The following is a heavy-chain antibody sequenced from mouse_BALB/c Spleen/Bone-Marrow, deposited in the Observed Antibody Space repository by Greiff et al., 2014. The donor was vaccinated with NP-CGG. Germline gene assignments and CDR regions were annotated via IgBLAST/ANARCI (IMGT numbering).Heavy chain of an antibody. D-gene: IGHD4-1*01. CDR2: IWSDGST. CDR1: GFSLTSYG. J-gene: IGHJ4*01. Sequence: QVQLKESGPDLVAPSQSLSLTCTVSGFSLTSYGLHWVRQPPGKGLEWLGVIWSDGSTTYNSALKSRLSISKDNSKRQVLLKMNSLRTDDTAMYYCARSGTDYAMDYWGQGTSVTVSS. CDR3: ARSGTDYAMDY. V-gene: IGHV2-6-2*01.